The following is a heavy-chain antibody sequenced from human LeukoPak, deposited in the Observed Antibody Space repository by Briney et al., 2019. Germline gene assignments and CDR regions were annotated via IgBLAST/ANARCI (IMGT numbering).Heavy chain of an antibody. V-gene: IGHV3-7*01. CDR1: GFIFSNYW. Sequence: GGSLRLSCAASGFIFSNYWMSWVRQAPGKGLEWVANIKQHGSEKNYVDSVKGRFTISRDNAKNSLYLQMNSLRAEDTAVYYCTRDLMDYDVSTGLHHYYMDVWGQGTTVTVSS. D-gene: IGHD3-9*01. J-gene: IGHJ6*02. CDR2: IKQHGSEK. CDR3: TRDLMDYDVSTGLHHYYMDV.